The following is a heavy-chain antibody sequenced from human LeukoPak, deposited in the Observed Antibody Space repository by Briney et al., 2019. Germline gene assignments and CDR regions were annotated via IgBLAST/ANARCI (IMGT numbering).Heavy chain of an antibody. CDR1: GGSISGTNW. J-gene: IGHJ5*02. Sequence: SETLSLTCGVSGGSISGTNWWSWVRQPPGQGLEWIGEISLAGQTNYNPSLNGRVTMSLDKSSNQLSLHLTSVTAADTAVYYCASGPGGPAAINNWFDPWGQGTLVTVSS. D-gene: IGHD2-2*02. V-gene: IGHV4/OR15-8*02. CDR2: ISLAGQT. CDR3: ASGPGGPAAINNWFDP.